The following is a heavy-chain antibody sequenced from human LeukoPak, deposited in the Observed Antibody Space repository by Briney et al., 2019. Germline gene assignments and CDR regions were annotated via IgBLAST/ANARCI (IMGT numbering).Heavy chain of an antibody. J-gene: IGHJ6*03. V-gene: IGHV1-46*01. CDR2: INPSGGST. D-gene: IGHD6-19*01. CDR3: ARDPNIAVATPIDQYYYYMDV. CDR1: GYTFTSYY. Sequence: ASVKVSCKASGYTFTSYYMHWVRQAPGQGLEWMGIINPSGGSTSYAQKFQGRVTMTRDMSTSTVYMELSSLRSEDTAVYYCARDPNIAVATPIDQYYYYMDVWGKGTTVTVSS.